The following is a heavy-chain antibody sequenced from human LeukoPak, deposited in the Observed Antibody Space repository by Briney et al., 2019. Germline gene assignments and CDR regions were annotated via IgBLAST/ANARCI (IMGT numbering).Heavy chain of an antibody. CDR1: GYTFTSYY. CDR3: ARDKVQTYYYDSSGYYYTLLAFDY. V-gene: IGHV1-46*03. CDR2: INPSGGST. D-gene: IGHD3-22*01. J-gene: IGHJ4*02. Sequence: ASVKVSCKASGYTFTSYYMHWVRQAPGQGLEWMGIINPSGGSTSYAQKFQGRVTMTRDTSTSTVYIELSSMRSEDTAVYYCARDKVQTYYYDSSGYYYTLLAFDYWGQGTLVTVSS.